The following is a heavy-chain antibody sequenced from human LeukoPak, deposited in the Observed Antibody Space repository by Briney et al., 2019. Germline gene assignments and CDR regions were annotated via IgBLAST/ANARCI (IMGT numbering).Heavy chain of an antibody. CDR3: ARADSSSWFD. CDR1: GGSISSYY. J-gene: IGHJ4*02. CDR2: IYYSGST. V-gene: IGHV4-59*01. D-gene: IGHD6-13*01. Sequence: SETLSLTCTVSGGSISSYYWSWIRQPPGKGLEWIGYIYYSGSTNYNPSLKSRVTISADTSKNQFSLKLSSVTAADMAVYYCARADSSSWFDWGQGTLVTVSS.